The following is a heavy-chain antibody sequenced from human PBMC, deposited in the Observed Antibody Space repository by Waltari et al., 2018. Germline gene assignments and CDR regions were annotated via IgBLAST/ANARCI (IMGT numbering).Heavy chain of an antibody. CDR1: GGSISSSSYY. CDR2: IYYSGST. CDR3: ATEVGATTAFDI. J-gene: IGHJ3*02. D-gene: IGHD1-26*01. V-gene: IGHV4-39*01. Sequence: QLQLQESGPGLVKPSETLSLTCTVSGGSISSSSYYWGWIRQPPGKGLECIGSIYYSGSTDHNPSLNSHVTISVDTSKTHFSLKLSSVTAADTAVYYCATEVGATTAFDIWGQGTMVTVSS.